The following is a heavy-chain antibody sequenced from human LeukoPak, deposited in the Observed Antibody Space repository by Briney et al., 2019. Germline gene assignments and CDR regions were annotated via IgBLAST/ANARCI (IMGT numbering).Heavy chain of an antibody. CDR3: ARDDGRYYDSSGWDY. J-gene: IGHJ4*02. CDR2: ISSSSSYI. D-gene: IGHD3-22*01. Sequence: GGSLRLSCAASGFTFSSYAMSWVRQAPGKGLEWVSAISSSSSYIYYADSVKGRFTISRDNAKNSLYLQMNSLRAEDTAVYYCARDDGRYYDSSGWDYWGQGTLVTVSS. V-gene: IGHV3-21*01. CDR1: GFTFSSYA.